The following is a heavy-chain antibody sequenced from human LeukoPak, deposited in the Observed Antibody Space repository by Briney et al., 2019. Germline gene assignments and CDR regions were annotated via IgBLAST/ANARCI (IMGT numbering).Heavy chain of an antibody. D-gene: IGHD3-22*01. Sequence: ASVKVSCKASGYTFTSYYMHWVRQAPGLGLEWMGIINPRGGGTTYAQKFQGRVTMTSDTSTTTVYMELSSLRSEDTAVYYCARGDSSGYYYSDYWGQGTLVTVSS. CDR2: INPRGGGT. J-gene: IGHJ4*02. V-gene: IGHV1-46*01. CDR3: ARGDSSGYYYSDY. CDR1: GYTFTSYY.